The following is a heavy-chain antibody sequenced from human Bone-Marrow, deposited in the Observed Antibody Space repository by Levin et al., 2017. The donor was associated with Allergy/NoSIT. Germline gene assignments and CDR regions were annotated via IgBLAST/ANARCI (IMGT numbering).Heavy chain of an antibody. J-gene: IGHJ5*02. CDR1: GYTFNSYA. CDR3: ARVGCSSTSCYVGNWFDP. D-gene: IGHD2-2*01. V-gene: IGHV1-18*01. Sequence: ASVKVSCKASGYTFNSYALSWVRQAPGQGLEWLAWINTYNGNTNYAQKVQGRVTLTTDTSTNTAYMELRSLRSDDTAAYYCARVGCSSTSCYVGNWFDPWGQGTLVTVSS. CDR2: INTYNGNT.